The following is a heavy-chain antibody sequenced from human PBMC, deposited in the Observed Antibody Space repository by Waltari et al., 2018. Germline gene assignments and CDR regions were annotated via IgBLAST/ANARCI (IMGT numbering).Heavy chain of an antibody. CDR1: GDSMGDDL. CDR3: ARDRGRGLYLDS. CDR2: VHRSGRT. D-gene: IGHD2-15*01. J-gene: IGHJ5*01. V-gene: IGHV4-4*02. Sequence: QLQLQESGPGLVKPSETLSLTCTVSGDSMGDDLWSWVRQPPGKGVEWIGQVHRSGRTTYSTSFATRVTVSVDTTKNQFSLMLTSAAAADTAMYFCARDRGRGLYLDSWGPGTLVTVSP.